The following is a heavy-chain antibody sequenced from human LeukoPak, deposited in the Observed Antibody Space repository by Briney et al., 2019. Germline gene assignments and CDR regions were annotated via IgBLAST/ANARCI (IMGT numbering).Heavy chain of an antibody. J-gene: IGHJ4*02. CDR1: GYTFTSYG. Sequence: ASVKVSCKASGYTFTSYGISWVRQAPGQGLEWMGWISGNNGNTNYAQRLQGRVTMTTDTSTSTAYVELRSLRSDDTALYYCARVRVNYVWGNYPVDYWGQGTLVTVSS. D-gene: IGHD3-16*02. V-gene: IGHV1-18*01. CDR3: ARVRVNYVWGNYPVDY. CDR2: ISGNNGNT.